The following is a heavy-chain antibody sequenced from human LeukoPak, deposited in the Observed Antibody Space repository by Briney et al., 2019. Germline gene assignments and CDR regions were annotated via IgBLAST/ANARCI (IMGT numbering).Heavy chain of an antibody. CDR3: ARGDYGDSMGY. CDR2: ISAYNGQT. D-gene: IGHD4-17*01. J-gene: IGHJ4*02. V-gene: IGHV1-18*01. Sequence: ASVKVSCKASSYTFINYGINWVRQAPGQGLEWMGWISAYNGQTNYAQRLQGRVTMTTDTSTSTAYMELRSLRSDDTAVYYCARGDYGDSMGYWGQGTLVTVSS. CDR1: SYTFINYG.